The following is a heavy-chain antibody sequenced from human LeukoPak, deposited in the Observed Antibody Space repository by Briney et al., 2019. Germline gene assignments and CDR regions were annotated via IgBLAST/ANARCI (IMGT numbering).Heavy chain of an antibody. V-gene: IGHV4-38-2*01. CDR2: ISHIGFT. D-gene: IGHD2-15*01. CDR3: ARNTSSVVVVPATRGKGSWFDP. Sequence: PSETLSLTCGVSGYSISSGYYWGWIRQPPGKGLEWIGSISHIGFTYYNPSLKSRLTISLDTSKNQFSLKLSSVTAADTAVYYCARNTSSVVVVPATRGKGSWFDPWGQGTLVTVSS. J-gene: IGHJ5*02. CDR1: GYSISSGYY.